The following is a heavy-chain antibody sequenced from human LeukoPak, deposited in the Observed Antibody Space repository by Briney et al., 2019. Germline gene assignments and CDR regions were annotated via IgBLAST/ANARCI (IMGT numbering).Heavy chain of an antibody. CDR3: ARGREYIWNSNPYSDAFDI. CDR1: GYTFTSYD. CDR2: MNPNSGNT. D-gene: IGHD1-7*01. V-gene: IGHV1-8*03. Sequence: GASVKVSCKASGYTFTSYDINWVRQATGQGLEWMGWMNPNSGNTGYAQKFQGRVTITRNTSISTAYMELSSLRSEDTAVYYCARGREYIWNSNPYSDAFDIWGQGTMVTVSS. J-gene: IGHJ3*02.